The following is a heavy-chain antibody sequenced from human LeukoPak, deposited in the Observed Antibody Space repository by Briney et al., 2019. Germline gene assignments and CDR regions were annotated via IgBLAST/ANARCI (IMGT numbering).Heavy chain of an antibody. V-gene: IGHV3-21*01. CDR3: ARGGDYGFFYFDY. CDR1: GFTFSSYS. CDR2: ISSSSSYI. J-gene: IGHJ4*02. D-gene: IGHD4-17*01. Sequence: GGSLRLSCAVSGFTFSSYSMNWVRQAPGKGLEWVSSISSSSSYISYADSVKGRFTISRDNAKNSLYLQMNSLRAEDTAVYYCARGGDYGFFYFDYWGQGTLVTVSS.